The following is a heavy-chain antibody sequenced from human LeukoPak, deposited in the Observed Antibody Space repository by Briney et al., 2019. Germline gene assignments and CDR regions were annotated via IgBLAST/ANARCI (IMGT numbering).Heavy chain of an antibody. D-gene: IGHD6-6*01. V-gene: IGHV4-34*01. CDR3: ARINSTSSYDY. Sequence: PSETLSLTCGVYGGSFIGYYWSWIRQSPGKGLEWIGEINHSGSSNKNPSLKSRVTISVDTSKNQFSLKLSSVTAADTAVYYCARINSTSSYDYSGQGILVTVSS. J-gene: IGHJ4*02. CDR2: INHSGSS. CDR1: GGSFIGYY.